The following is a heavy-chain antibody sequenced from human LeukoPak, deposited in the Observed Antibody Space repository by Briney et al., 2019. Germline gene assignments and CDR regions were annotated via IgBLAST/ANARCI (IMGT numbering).Heavy chain of an antibody. CDR3: AKDGYDILTGYDYFDY. D-gene: IGHD3-9*01. V-gene: IGHV3-48*03. Sequence: GGSLRLSCAASGFTFSSYEMNWVRQAPGKGLEWVSYISSSGSTIYYADSVKGRFTISRDNAKNSLYLQMNSLRAEDTALYYCAKDGYDILTGYDYFDYWGQGTLVTVSS. CDR1: GFTFSSYE. J-gene: IGHJ4*02. CDR2: ISSSGSTI.